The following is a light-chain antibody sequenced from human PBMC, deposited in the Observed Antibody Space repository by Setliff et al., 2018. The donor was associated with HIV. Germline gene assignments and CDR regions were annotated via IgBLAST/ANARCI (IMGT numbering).Light chain of an antibody. V-gene: IGLV2-23*02. CDR2: EVN. CDR3: CSYAGDTAFYV. J-gene: IGLJ1*01. CDR1: NSDVGSYNF. Sequence: QSALTQPAYVSGSPGQSITISCTGTNSDVGSYNFVSWYQLHPGKAPKLMIYEVNNRPSGVSNRFSGSKSGNTASLTISGLQAGDEADYYCCSYAGDTAFYVFGIGTKVTVL.